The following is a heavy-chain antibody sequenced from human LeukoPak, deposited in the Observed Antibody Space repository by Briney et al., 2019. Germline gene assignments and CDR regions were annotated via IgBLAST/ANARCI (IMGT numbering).Heavy chain of an antibody. D-gene: IGHD2-15*01. CDR1: GFTFSNAW. J-gene: IGHJ4*02. V-gene: IGHV3-15*01. CDR3: TTRYCSSGSCYPFDY. Sequence: GGSLRLSCAASGFTFSNAWMSWVRQAPGKGLEWVGRIKSKTDGGTTDYAAPVKGRFTISRDDSKNTLYLQMNSLKTEDTAVYYCTTRYCSSGSCYPFDYWGQGTLVTVSS. CDR2: IKSKTDGGTT.